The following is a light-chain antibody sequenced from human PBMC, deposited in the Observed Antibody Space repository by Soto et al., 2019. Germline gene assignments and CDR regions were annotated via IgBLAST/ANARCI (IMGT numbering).Light chain of an antibody. CDR3: QQYGSSGT. J-gene: IGKJ1*01. V-gene: IGKV3-20*01. Sequence: EIVLTQSPGTLSLSPGERATLSSRASQSVSNNYLAWYQQKPGQAPRLLIYGASNRATGIPDRFSGSGSGTDFTLTISRLEPEDFAVYDCQQYGSSGTFGQGTKVDIK. CDR2: GAS. CDR1: QSVSNNY.